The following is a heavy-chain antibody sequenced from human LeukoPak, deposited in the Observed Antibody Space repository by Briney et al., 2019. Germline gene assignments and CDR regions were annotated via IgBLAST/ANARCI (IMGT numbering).Heavy chain of an antibody. Sequence: PGGSLRLSCAASGFTFSDYYMTWIRQAPGKGLEWVSSISTSGSNMYYAASVKGRFTISRDNNKNSLYLQMNSLRAEDTAVYYCARDRQSRYGMDVWGQGTTVTVSS. CDR1: GFTFSDYY. D-gene: IGHD2/OR15-2a*01. CDR3: ARDRQSRYGMDV. CDR2: ISTSGSNM. J-gene: IGHJ6*02. V-gene: IGHV3-11*01.